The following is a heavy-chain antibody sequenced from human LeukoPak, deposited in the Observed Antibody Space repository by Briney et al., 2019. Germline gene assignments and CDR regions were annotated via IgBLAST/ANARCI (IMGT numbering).Heavy chain of an antibody. CDR3: AKAKGDYYYYYYMDV. CDR1: GFTFSSYG. CDR2: IRYDGSNK. V-gene: IGHV3-30*02. D-gene: IGHD3-16*01. Sequence: GGSLRLSCAASGFTFSSYGMHWVRQAPGKGLEWVAFIRYDGSNKYYADSVKGRFTISRDNSKNTLYLQMNSLRAEDTAVYYCAKAKGDYYYYYYMDVWGKGTTVTISS. J-gene: IGHJ6*03.